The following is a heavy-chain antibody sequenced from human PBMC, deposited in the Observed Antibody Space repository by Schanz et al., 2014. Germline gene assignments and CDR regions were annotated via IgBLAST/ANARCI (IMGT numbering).Heavy chain of an antibody. D-gene: IGHD4-17*01. CDR3: ARPRFDYGEVDY. CDR2: IWSDGSGK. Sequence: VQLVESGGGVVQPGGSLRLSCAASGFIFSNYGMHWVRQAPGKGLEWVAVIWSDGSGKYYADSVRGRFTISRDRFQNTLYLRMSSLRAEDTAVYYCARPRFDYGEVDYWGQGTLVTVSS. V-gene: IGHV3-33*01. J-gene: IGHJ4*02. CDR1: GFIFSNYG.